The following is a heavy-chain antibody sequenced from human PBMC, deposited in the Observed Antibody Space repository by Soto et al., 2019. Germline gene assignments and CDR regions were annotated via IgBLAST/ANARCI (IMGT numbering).Heavy chain of an antibody. CDR1: GGSISSYY. CDR2: IYYSGST. Sequence: SETLSLTCTVSGGSISSYYWSWIRQPPGKGLEWIGYIYYSGSTNYNPSLKSRVTIAVDTSKNQFSLKRSSVTAAGTAVDYWARGNMRRYCSCTSCSRTNWFDPWGQGTLVTVSS. V-gene: IGHV4-59*01. CDR3: ARGNMRRYCSCTSCSRTNWFDP. J-gene: IGHJ5*02. D-gene: IGHD2-2*01.